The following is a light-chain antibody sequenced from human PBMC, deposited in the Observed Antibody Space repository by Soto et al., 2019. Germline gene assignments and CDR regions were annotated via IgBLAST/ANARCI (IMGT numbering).Light chain of an antibody. Sequence: EVVLTQSPGTLSLSPGERATLSCRASQSVSSGTYLAWYQQKPGQAPRLLIYGASSRATGIPDRFSGSGSGTDFTLTISRLEPEDFAVYYCQQYGSSPRTFGQGTKVEIK. CDR3: QQYGSSPRT. CDR1: QSVSSGTY. V-gene: IGKV3-20*01. J-gene: IGKJ1*01. CDR2: GAS.